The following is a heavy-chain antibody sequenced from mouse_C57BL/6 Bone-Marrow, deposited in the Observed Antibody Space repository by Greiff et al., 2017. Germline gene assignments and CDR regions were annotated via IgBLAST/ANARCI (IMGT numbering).Heavy chain of an antibody. V-gene: IGHV3-5*01. D-gene: IGHD2-1*01. CDR3: ARDEGNYAYAMDY. J-gene: IGHJ4*01. Sequence: VQLKESGPGLVKPSQTVFLTCTVTGISITTGNYRWSWIRQFPGNKLEWIGYIYYSGTITYNPSLTSRTTLTRDTPKTQFFLEMNSLTAEDTATYYCARDEGNYAYAMDYWGQGTSVTVSS. CDR2: IYYSGTI. CDR1: GISITTGNYR.